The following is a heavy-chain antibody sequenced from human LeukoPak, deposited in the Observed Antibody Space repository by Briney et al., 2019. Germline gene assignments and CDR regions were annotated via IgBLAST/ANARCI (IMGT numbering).Heavy chain of an antibody. J-gene: IGHJ4*02. CDR2: IIPIFGTA. Sequence: SVNVSCKASGGTFSSYAISWVRQAPGQGLEWMGGIIPIFGTANYAQKFQGRVTITADESTSTAYMELSSLRSEDTAVYYCAREGNDILTGYYWGQGTLVTVSS. D-gene: IGHD3-9*01. CDR1: GGTFSSYA. CDR3: AREGNDILTGYY. V-gene: IGHV1-69*13.